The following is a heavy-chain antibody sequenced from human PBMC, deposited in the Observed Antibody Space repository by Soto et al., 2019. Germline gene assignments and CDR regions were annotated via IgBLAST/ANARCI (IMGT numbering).Heavy chain of an antibody. Sequence: QVQLVQSGAEVKKPGASVKVSCKASGYTYISYDINWVRQATGQGLEWMGWMNPNSGNTAYAQKFQGRVTMTKKTSISTAYMELSSLRSEDTAVYYCARERAVAGFDYWGQGTLVTVSS. CDR3: ARERAVAGFDY. CDR1: GYTYISYD. V-gene: IGHV1-8*01. J-gene: IGHJ4*02. D-gene: IGHD6-19*01. CDR2: MNPNSGNT.